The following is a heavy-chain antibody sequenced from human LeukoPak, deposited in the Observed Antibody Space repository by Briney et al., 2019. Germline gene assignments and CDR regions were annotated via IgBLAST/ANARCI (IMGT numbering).Heavy chain of an antibody. CDR2: INPNSGGT. J-gene: IGHJ3*02. CDR3: ARVLKIAAAGPGGAFDI. CDR1: GYTFTGYY. Sequence: GASVKVSCKASGYTFTGYYMHWVRQAPGQGLEWMGWINPNSGGTNYAQKFQGRVTMTRDTSISTAYMELSRPRSDDTAVYYCARVLKIAAAGPGGAFDIWGQGTMVTVSS. D-gene: IGHD6-13*01. V-gene: IGHV1-2*02.